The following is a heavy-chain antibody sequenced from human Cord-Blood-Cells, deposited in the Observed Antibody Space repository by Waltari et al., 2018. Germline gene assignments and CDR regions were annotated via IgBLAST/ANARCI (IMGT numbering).Heavy chain of an antibody. D-gene: IGHD2-8*01. J-gene: IGHJ4*02. V-gene: IGHV3-30*18. CDR1: GFTFSSYG. CDR2: ISYDGSNK. Sequence: QVQLVESGGGVVQPGRSLRLSCAASGFTFSSYGMHWVRQAPGKGLEWVAVISYDGSNKYYSDSVKGRFTISRDNSKNTLYLQMNSLRAEDTAVYYCAKELSEWNYFDYWGQGTLVTVSS. CDR3: AKELSEWNYFDY.